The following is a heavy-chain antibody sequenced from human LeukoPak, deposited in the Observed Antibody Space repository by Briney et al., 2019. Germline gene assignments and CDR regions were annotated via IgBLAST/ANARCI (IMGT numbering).Heavy chain of an antibody. J-gene: IGHJ4*02. D-gene: IGHD6-13*01. CDR3: ARLIAAAGTDFDY. CDR1: GFTFSSYG. CDR2: ISSSSSYI. V-gene: IGHV3-21*01. Sequence: GGSLRLSCAASGFTFSSYGMNWVRQAPGKGLEWVSSISSSSSYIYYADSVKGRFTISRDNAKNSLYLQMNSLRAEDTAVYYCARLIAAAGTDFDYWGQGTLVTVSS.